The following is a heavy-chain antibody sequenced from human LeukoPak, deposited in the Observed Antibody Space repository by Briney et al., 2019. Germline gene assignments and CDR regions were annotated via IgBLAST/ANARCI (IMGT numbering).Heavy chain of an antibody. D-gene: IGHD3-22*01. J-gene: IGHJ4*02. V-gene: IGHV4-59*01. Sequence: SETLSLTCTVSGGSISSYYWSWIRQPPGKGLEWIGYIYYSGSTNYNPSLKSRVTISVDTSKNQFSLKLSSVTAADTAVYYCARGSTYYESSGQVPFDYWGQGTLVTVSS. CDR1: GGSISSYY. CDR2: IYYSGST. CDR3: ARGSTYYESSGQVPFDY.